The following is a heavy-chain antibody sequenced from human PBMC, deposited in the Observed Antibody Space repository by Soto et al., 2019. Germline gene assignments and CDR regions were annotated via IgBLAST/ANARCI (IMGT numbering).Heavy chain of an antibody. D-gene: IGHD3-22*01. CDR3: ARHRGSMIVVDY. Sequence: SLTCTVSGGSISSYYWSWIRQPPGKGLEWIGYIYYSGSTNYNPSLKSRVTISVDTSKNQFSLKLSSVTAADTAVYYCARHRGSMIVVDYWGQGTLVTVSS. V-gene: IGHV4-59*08. CDR2: IYYSGST. J-gene: IGHJ4*02. CDR1: GGSISSYY.